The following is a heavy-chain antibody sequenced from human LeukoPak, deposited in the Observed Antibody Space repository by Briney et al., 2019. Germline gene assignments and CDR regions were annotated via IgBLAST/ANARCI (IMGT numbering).Heavy chain of an antibody. CDR3: ARRGATRVAFDI. D-gene: IGHD1-26*01. CDR2: IKSDGSIT. Sequence: GGSLRLSCTASGFKFDDYGMTWVRQAPGKGLVWVSRIKSDGSITSYADSVKGRFTISRDNAKNTLYLQMNSLRAEDTAVYYCARRGATRVAFDIWGQGTMATVSS. J-gene: IGHJ3*02. CDR1: GFKFDDYG. V-gene: IGHV3-74*01.